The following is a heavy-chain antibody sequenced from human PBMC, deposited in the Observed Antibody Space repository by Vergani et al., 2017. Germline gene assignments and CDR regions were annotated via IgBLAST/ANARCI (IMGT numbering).Heavy chain of an antibody. V-gene: IGHV2-5*02. D-gene: IGHD4-17*01. CDR2: IYWDDDK. CDR1: GFSLSTSGVG. Sequence: QITLKESGPTLVKPTQTLTLTCTFSGFSLSTSGVGAGWIRQPPGKALEWLALIYWDDDKRYSPSLKSRLTITKDTSKNQVVLTMTNMDPVDTATYYCAHRHRTMTTVTTAFDIWGQGTMVTVSS. CDR3: AHRHRTMTTVTTAFDI. J-gene: IGHJ3*02.